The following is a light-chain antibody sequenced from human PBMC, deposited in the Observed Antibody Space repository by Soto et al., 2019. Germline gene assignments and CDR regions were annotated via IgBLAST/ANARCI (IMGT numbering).Light chain of an antibody. Sequence: EIVLTQSPGTLSLSPGERATLSCRASQSVSSTFLAWYQQKPGQAPRLLIYGASNRATGIPDRFSGSGSGTDFTLTISRLEPEDFAVYSCQQYGSSPLTFGGGTKVEIK. CDR2: GAS. J-gene: IGKJ4*01. V-gene: IGKV3-20*01. CDR1: QSVSSTF. CDR3: QQYGSSPLT.